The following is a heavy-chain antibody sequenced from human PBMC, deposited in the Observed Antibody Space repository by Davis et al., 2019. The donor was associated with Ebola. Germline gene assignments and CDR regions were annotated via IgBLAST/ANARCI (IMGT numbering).Heavy chain of an antibody. Sequence: PGGSLRLSCAASGFTFSSYGMHWVRQAPGKGLEWVAFIRYDGSNKYYADSVKGRFTISRDNAKNSLYLQMNSLRAEDTAVYYCARGPGLLWFGELLESYYGMDVWGKGTTVTVSS. CDR2: IRYDGSNK. V-gene: IGHV3-30*02. J-gene: IGHJ6*04. CDR3: ARGPGLLWFGELLESYYGMDV. D-gene: IGHD3-10*01. CDR1: GFTFSSYG.